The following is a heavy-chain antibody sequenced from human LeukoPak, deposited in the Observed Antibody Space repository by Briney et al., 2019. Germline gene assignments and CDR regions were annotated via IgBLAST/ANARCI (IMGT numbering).Heavy chain of an antibody. CDR1: GGSISSSSYY. V-gene: IGHV4-39*01. Sequence: PSETLSLTCTVSGGSISSSSYYWGWIRQPPGKGLEWIGSIYYSGSTYYNPSLKSRVTISVDTSKNQFSLKLSSVTAADTAGYYCARQIGFITMVRGVTAEYFQHWGQGTLVTVSS. J-gene: IGHJ1*01. D-gene: IGHD3-10*01. CDR3: ARQIGFITMVRGVTAEYFQH. CDR2: IYYSGST.